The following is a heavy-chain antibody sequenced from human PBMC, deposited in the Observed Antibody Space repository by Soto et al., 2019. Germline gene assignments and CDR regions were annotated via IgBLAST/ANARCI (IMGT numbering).Heavy chain of an antibody. CDR2: ISSSSSYI. Sequence: GCLVLSCAAYIFTFSSYSVNVVSQAPGKGLEWVSSISSSSSYIYYADSVKGRFTISRDNAKNSLYLQMNSLRAEDTAVYYCARDGIRVATIGYYYYYGMDVWGQGTTVTVSS. CDR1: IFTFSSYS. CDR3: ARDGIRVATIGYYYYYGMDV. J-gene: IGHJ6*02. D-gene: IGHD5-12*01. V-gene: IGHV3-21*01.